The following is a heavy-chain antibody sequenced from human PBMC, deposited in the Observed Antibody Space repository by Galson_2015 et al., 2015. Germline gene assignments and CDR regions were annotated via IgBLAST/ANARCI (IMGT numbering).Heavy chain of an antibody. Sequence: SLRLSCAAPGFTFGSHGMHWVRQAPGKGLEWVAVIWNDGSNKYYADSVKGRFTISRDNSKNTLFLQVDSLRVEDTAEYYCAGSIAVVGTIDYWGQGTLVTVSS. D-gene: IGHD6-6*01. CDR1: GFTFGSHG. J-gene: IGHJ4*02. CDR3: AGSIAVVGTIDY. CDR2: IWNDGSNK. V-gene: IGHV3-33*01.